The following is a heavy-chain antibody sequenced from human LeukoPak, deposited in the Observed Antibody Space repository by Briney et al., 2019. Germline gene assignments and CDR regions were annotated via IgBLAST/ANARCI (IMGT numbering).Heavy chain of an antibody. CDR3: ATLRPPLYSFDH. V-gene: IGHV3-48*02. CDR1: GFSFTTYS. J-gene: IGHJ4*02. Sequence: PGGSLRLSCAGSGFSFTTYSMNWVHQAPGKGLEWGSYITSSSDSTSYADSVKGRFTVPRDNAKNSVYLKMNSVADEDTAVYYCATLRPPLYSFDHWGQGTLVTVSS. CDR2: ITSSSDST. D-gene: IGHD2-15*01.